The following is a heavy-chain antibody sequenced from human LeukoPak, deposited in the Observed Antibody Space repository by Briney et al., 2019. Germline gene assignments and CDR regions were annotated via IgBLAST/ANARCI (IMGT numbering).Heavy chain of an antibody. Sequence: SETLSLTRAVYGGSFSGYYWSWIRQPPGKGLEWIGEINHSGSTNYNPSLKSRVTISVDTSKNQFSLKLSSVTAADTAVYYCARGGPGRIAVASVDYWGQGTLVTVSS. V-gene: IGHV4-34*01. CDR3: ARGGPGRIAVASVDY. CDR1: GGSFSGYY. CDR2: INHSGST. J-gene: IGHJ4*02. D-gene: IGHD6-19*01.